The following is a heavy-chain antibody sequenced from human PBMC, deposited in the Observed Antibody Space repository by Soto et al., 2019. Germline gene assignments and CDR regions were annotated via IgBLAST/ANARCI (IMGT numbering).Heavy chain of an antibody. V-gene: IGHV3-7*05. CDR3: ARYYYDIVTGYYMSPNAFDI. Sequence: GGSLRLSCTASGFIISSYWMSWVRQAPGKGLERVANIKQDGSEKYYVDSVKGRFTISRDNAKNSQYLQMNNLRAEDTAVYYCARYYYDIVTGYYMSPNAFDIWGQGTMVTVSS. J-gene: IGHJ3*02. CDR1: GFIISSYW. CDR2: IKQDGSEK. D-gene: IGHD3-9*01.